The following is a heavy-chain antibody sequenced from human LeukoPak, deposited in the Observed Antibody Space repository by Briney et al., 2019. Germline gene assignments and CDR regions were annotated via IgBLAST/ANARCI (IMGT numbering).Heavy chain of an antibody. V-gene: IGHV3-66*02. CDR1: GFTVSSNY. CDR3: ASEGGYDFWSGYYRGAFDY. CDR2: IYSGGST. Sequence: GGSLRLSCAASGFTVSSNYMSWVRQAPGKGLEWVSVIYSGGSTYYADSVKRRFTISRDNSNNTLYLQMNSLRAEDTAVYYCASEGGYDFWSGYYRGAFDYWGQGTLVTVSS. J-gene: IGHJ4*02. D-gene: IGHD3-3*01.